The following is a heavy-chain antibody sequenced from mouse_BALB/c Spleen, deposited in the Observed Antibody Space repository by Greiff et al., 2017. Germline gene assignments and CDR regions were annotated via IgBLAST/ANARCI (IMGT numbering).Heavy chain of an antibody. CDR2: ISNGGGST. CDR3: ARGLGYGYAMDY. J-gene: IGHJ4*01. CDR1: GFTFSSYT. V-gene: IGHV5-12-2*01. Sequence: EVQLVESGGGLVQPGGSLKLSCAASGFTFSSYTMSWVRQTPEKRLEWVAYISNGGGSTYYPDTVKGRFTISRDNAKNTLYLQMSSLKSEDTAMYYCARGLGYGYAMDYWGQGTSVTVSS. D-gene: IGHD2-14*01.